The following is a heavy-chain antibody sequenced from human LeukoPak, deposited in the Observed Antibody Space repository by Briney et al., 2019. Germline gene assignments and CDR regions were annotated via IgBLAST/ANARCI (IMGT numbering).Heavy chain of an antibody. J-gene: IGHJ5*02. D-gene: IGHD3-3*01. CDR2: ISSSTSYI. V-gene: IGHV3-21*01. CDR1: GFTFSSYS. CDR3: ARVLREWLLFGWFDP. Sequence: GGSLRLSCAASGFTFSSYSMNWIRQAPGKGLEWVSSISSSTSYIYYADSVKGRFTISKDNAKNSLYLQTNSLRAEDTAVYYCARVLREWLLFGWFDPWGQGTLVTVSS.